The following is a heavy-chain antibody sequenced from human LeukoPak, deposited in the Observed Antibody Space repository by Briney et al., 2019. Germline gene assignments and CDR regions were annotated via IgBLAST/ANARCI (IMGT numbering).Heavy chain of an antibody. CDR3: ARIQNANYYYYYMDV. V-gene: IGHV3-30*03. CDR2: ISYDGSNK. D-gene: IGHD5-18*01. J-gene: IGHJ6*03. Sequence: GGSLRLSCAASGFTFSRYGMHWVRQAPGKGLEWVALISYDGSNKYYADSVKGRFTISRDNSKNTLYLEMNSLRAEDTAVYYCARIQNANYYYYYMDVWGKGTTVTISS. CDR1: GFTFSRYG.